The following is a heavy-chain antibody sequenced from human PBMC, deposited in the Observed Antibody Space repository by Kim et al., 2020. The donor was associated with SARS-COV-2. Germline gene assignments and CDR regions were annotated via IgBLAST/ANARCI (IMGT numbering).Heavy chain of an antibody. Sequence: NPSHKRRDTISVDTSKNPFSRKLSSVTAADTAVYYCARLEYSSSWYYFDYWGQGTLVTVSS. D-gene: IGHD6-13*01. V-gene: IGHV4-39*01. J-gene: IGHJ4*02. CDR3: ARLEYSSSWYYFDY.